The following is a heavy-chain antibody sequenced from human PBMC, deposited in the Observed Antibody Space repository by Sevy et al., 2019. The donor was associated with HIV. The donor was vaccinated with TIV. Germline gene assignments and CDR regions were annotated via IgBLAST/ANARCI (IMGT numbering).Heavy chain of an antibody. D-gene: IGHD3-22*01. CDR1: GFPFKYYA. CDR2: INSDSDTM. CDR3: ARERGTYYDTSGYPYLLEAGFDY. V-gene: IGHV3-48*02. Sequence: GGSLRLSCVASGFPFKYYAMNWVRQAPGKGLEWILYINSDSDTMYYGDSVKGRFTISRDNAKNSLYLQMNSLRDEDTAVYYCARERGTYYDTSGYPYLLEAGFDYWGQGTLVTVSS. J-gene: IGHJ4*02.